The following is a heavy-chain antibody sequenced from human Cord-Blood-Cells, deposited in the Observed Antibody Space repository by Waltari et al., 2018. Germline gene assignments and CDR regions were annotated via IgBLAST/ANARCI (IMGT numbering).Heavy chain of an antibody. Sequence: QVQLQQWGAGLLKPSETLSLTCAVYGGSFSGYYWSWLPQPPWKGLELTGEINQSASTNYNPSLKSRVTISVDTSKNQFSLKLSSVTAADTAVYYCARAPLTQYGSGSYYPDYWGQGTLVTVSS. V-gene: IGHV4-34*01. J-gene: IGHJ4*02. D-gene: IGHD3-10*01. CDR2: INQSAST. CDR3: ARAPLTQYGSGSYYPDY. CDR1: GGSFSGYY.